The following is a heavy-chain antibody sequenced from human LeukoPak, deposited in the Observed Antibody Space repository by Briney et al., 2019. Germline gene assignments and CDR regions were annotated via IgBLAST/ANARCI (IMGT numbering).Heavy chain of an antibody. V-gene: IGHV4-59*12. D-gene: IGHD3-10*01. CDR3: ARETVRGNGYYYYYMDV. Sequence: PSETLSLTCTVSGASISPDYWSWIRQPPGKGLEWIGSIYYSGSTYYNPSLKSRVTISVDTSKNQFSLKLSSVTAADTAVYYCARETVRGNGYYYYYMDVWGKGTTVTVSS. J-gene: IGHJ6*03. CDR1: GASISPDY. CDR2: IYYSGST.